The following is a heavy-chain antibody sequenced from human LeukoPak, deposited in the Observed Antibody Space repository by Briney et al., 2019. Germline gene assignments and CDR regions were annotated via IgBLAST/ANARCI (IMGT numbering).Heavy chain of an antibody. CDR2: ISYDGSNK. V-gene: IGHV3-30*04. Sequence: GRSLRLSCAASGFTFSSYAMHWVRQAPGKGLEWVAVISYDGSNKYYADSVKGRFTISRDNSKNTLYLQMNSLRAEETAVYYCARDTVRGGNPAPSNWFDPWGQGTLVTVSS. J-gene: IGHJ5*02. D-gene: IGHD3-10*01. CDR3: ARDTVRGGNPAPSNWFDP. CDR1: GFTFSSYA.